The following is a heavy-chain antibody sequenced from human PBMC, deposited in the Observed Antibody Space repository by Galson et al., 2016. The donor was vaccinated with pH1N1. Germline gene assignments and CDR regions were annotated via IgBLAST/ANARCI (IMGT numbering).Heavy chain of an antibody. CDR3: AREQNWNLDY. Sequence: SVKVSCKASGYTFTTFGISWVRQAPGKGLEWLGWISTSKGNTKNAQRLLDRVTMTRDTSTSTVFMELTSLRSDDTAIYYCAREQNWNLDYWGQGTLVTVSS. CDR2: ISTSKGNT. J-gene: IGHJ4*02. CDR1: GYTFTTFG. V-gene: IGHV1-18*01. D-gene: IGHD1-1*01.